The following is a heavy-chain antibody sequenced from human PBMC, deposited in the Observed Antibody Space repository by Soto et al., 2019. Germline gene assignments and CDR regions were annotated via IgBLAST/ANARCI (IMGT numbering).Heavy chain of an antibody. J-gene: IGHJ4*02. Sequence: ASVKVSCKASGCTFASYDINWVRQATGQGLDWMGWMNPNNGNEDLAQKLQGRVTMTRNTSIATPYMELGSLTSDDTAVYYCARAVGAALDYWGQGTLVTVSS. CDR2: MNPNNGNE. CDR1: GCTFASYD. D-gene: IGHD6-25*01. V-gene: IGHV1-8*01. CDR3: ARAVGAALDY.